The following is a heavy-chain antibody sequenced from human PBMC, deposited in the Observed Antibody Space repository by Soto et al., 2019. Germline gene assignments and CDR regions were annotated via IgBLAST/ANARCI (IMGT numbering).Heavy chain of an antibody. J-gene: IGHJ6*02. V-gene: IGHV3-15*07. CDR1: GFTFTNAW. Sequence: PGGSLRLSCAASGFTFTNAWMNWVRQAPGMGLQWVGRIKSNTDGGTAEYAAPVTDRFTISRDDSKNTLYLQMNSLKTEDTAVYYCTTVRLPAYYGMDVWGQGTSVTVSS. D-gene: IGHD2-2*01. CDR2: IKSNTDGGTA. CDR3: TTVRLPAYYGMDV.